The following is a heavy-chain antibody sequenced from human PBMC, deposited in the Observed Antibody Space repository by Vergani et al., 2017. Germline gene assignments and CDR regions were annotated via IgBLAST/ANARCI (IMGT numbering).Heavy chain of an antibody. D-gene: IGHD6-19*01. CDR3: ARHATVEWLVKLGWIDP. V-gene: IGHV4-39*01. Sequence: QLQLQESGPGLVKPSATLSLTCSVSGASIRSSNYYWGWIRQPPGKGLEWIASIYYSGSTYYNPSLKSRVTISVDTSKSQCSLRLSSVTAADTAVYFCARHATVEWLVKLGWIDPWGQGILVTVSS. J-gene: IGHJ5*02. CDR2: IYYSGST. CDR1: GASIRSSNYY.